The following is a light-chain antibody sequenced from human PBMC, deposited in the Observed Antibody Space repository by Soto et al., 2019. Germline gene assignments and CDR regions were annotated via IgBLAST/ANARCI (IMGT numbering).Light chain of an antibody. CDR2: GAS. CDR3: QQYHNAGST. CDR1: QSVSNN. Sequence: IVMTQSPATLSVSPGGRASLYSRASQSVSNNLAWYQQKPGQAPRLLIYGASTRAAGIPGRFSGSGSGAEFTLIISSRQSDDFAVYYWQQYHNAGSTFGQGTKVE. V-gene: IGKV3-15*01. J-gene: IGKJ1*01.